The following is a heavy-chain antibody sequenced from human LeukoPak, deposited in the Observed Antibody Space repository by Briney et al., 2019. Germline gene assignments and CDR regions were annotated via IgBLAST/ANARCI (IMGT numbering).Heavy chain of an antibody. J-gene: IGHJ6*03. Sequence: ASVKVSCKASGYTFTSYDINWVRQATGQGLEWMGWMNPNSGNTGYAQKFQGRVTITRNTSISTAYMELSSLRSEDTAVYYCARGYRSGWYWTARRPNGYCYMDVWGKGTTVTVSS. CDR3: ARGYRSGWYWTARRPNGYCYMDV. V-gene: IGHV1-8*03. CDR2: MNPNSGNT. D-gene: IGHD6-19*01. CDR1: GYTFTSYD.